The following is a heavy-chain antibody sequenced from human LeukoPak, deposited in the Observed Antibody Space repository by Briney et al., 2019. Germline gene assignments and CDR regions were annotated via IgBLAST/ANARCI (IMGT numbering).Heavy chain of an antibody. V-gene: IGHV4-30-4*01. D-gene: IGHD3-9*01. J-gene: IGHJ4*02. CDR3: ARANRGGILTGYSIDY. CDR1: GGSIRSGDHY. Sequence: SQTLSLTCTVSGGSIRSGDHYWSWIRQPPGKGLEWVGYIYFSGSTYYNPSLKSRVTISVDTSKNQFSLKLSSVTAADTAVYYCARANRGGILTGYSIDYWGQGTLVTVSS. CDR2: IYFSGST.